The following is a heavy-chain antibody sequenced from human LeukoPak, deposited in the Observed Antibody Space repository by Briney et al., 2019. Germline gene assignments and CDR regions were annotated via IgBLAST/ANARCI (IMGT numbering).Heavy chain of an antibody. Sequence: ASMKVSCKASGYTFTGYYIHWLRQAPGQGLEWMGFINPNSGGTNYAQKFQGRVTMTRDTSISTAYMELSSLTSDDTAVYYCARDLEGYHYGPGNYPQWGQGTLITVPS. CDR1: GYTFTGYY. J-gene: IGHJ4*02. V-gene: IGHV1-2*02. CDR3: ARDLEGYHYGPGNYPQ. CDR2: INPNSGGT. D-gene: IGHD3-10*01.